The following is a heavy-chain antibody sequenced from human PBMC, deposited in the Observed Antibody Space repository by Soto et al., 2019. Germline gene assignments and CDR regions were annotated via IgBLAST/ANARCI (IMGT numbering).Heavy chain of an antibody. CDR3: ARHSSGSLGFDI. D-gene: IGHD6-19*01. CDR2: IVVGSGNT. J-gene: IGHJ3*02. V-gene: IGHV1-58*01. CDR1: GVTFTSSA. Sequence: ASVKVSCKASGVTFTSSAVQWVRQARGQRLEWIGWIVVGSGNTNYAQKFQERVTITRDMSTSTAYMELSRLRSDDTAVYYCARHSSGSLGFDIWGQGTMVTVSS.